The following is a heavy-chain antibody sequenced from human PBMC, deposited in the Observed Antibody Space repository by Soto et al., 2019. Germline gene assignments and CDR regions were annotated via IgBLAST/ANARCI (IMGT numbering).Heavy chain of an antibody. D-gene: IGHD3-10*01. CDR3: AKDRGGSGAFDI. V-gene: IGHV3-48*01. CDR2: ISPAGSSI. J-gene: IGHJ3*02. CDR1: GFSFSIYS. Sequence: EGQLVEFGGGLVKPGGSLRLSCAASGFSFSIYSYNWVCQAPGKGLEWLSYISPAGSSIYYADSVKGRFTISRDSARDSVYLQMNSLRAEDTAVYYCAKDRGGSGAFDIWGQGTMVTVSS.